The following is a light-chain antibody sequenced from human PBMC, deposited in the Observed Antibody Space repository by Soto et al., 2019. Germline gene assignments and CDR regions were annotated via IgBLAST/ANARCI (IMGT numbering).Light chain of an antibody. V-gene: IGKV3-20*01. CDR3: HHYGGSSWA. Sequence: EIVLTQSPGTLSLSPGERATLSCRASQPVSTSYLAWYQQKPGQAPRLLIFGASSRASGIPDRFSGVGSGTDFTLIISRLEPEDFAVYYCHHYGGSSWAVGQGAKVDIK. CDR2: GAS. CDR1: QPVSTSY. J-gene: IGKJ1*01.